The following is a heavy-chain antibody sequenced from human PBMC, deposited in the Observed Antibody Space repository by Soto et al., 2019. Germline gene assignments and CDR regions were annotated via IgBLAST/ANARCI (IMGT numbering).Heavy chain of an antibody. CDR1: GGTFSKDA. CDR2: LIPVFGSP. Sequence: QVQLVQSGAEVKKPGSSVTVSCKTSGGTFSKDAINWVRQAPGQGLEWMGLLIPVFGSPIYAQKFQGRIRINAEESTSKAFMELSSLRSEDPAVYYCTRVLGYTFEPGKTRYCAMDVWGQGTTVSVSS. V-gene: IGHV1-69*01. J-gene: IGHJ6*02. CDR3: TRVLGYTFEPGKTRYCAMDV. D-gene: IGHD5-18*01.